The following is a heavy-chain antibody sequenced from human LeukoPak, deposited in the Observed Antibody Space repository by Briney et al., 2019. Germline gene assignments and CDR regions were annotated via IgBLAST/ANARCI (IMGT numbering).Heavy chain of an antibody. V-gene: IGHV3-21*01. CDR3: ARDRADITGSPETYYYYYMDV. Sequence: GGSLRLSCAASGFTFSSYSMNWVRQAPGKGLEWVSSISSSSSYIYYADSVKGRFTISRDNAKNSLYLQMNSLRAEDTAVYYCARDRADITGSPETYYYYYMDVWGKGTTVTVSS. D-gene: IGHD1-20*01. CDR1: GFTFSSYS. J-gene: IGHJ6*03. CDR2: ISSSSSYI.